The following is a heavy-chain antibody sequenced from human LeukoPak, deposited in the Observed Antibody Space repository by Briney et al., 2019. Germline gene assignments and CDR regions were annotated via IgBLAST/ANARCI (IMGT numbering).Heavy chain of an antibody. D-gene: IGHD3-22*01. CDR3: ARGAQSTYYYDSSGYLFDY. CDR2: IYPGDSDT. Sequence: GESLKISCKGSGYSFTSYWIGWVRQMPGKGLEWMGIIYPGDSDTRYSPSFQGQVTISADKSISTAYLQWSSLKASDTAMYYCARGAQSTYYYDSSGYLFDYWGQGTLVTVSS. CDR1: GYSFTSYW. V-gene: IGHV5-51*01. J-gene: IGHJ4*02.